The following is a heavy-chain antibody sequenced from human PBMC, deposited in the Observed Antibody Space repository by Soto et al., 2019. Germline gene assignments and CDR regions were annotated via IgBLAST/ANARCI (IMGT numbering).Heavy chain of an antibody. Sequence: PGVSLRLSCAASGLTFRNYGMHWVRQAPGKGLEWVAVISYDGSNKYYADSVKGRFTISRDNSKNTLYLQMNSLRVEDTAVYYSVSLGKDSSGWYFFAYGGRGTLVPVSS. V-gene: IGHV3-30*03. CDR1: GLTFRNYG. J-gene: IGHJ4*02. CDR2: ISYDGSNK. CDR3: VSLGKDSSGWYFFAY. D-gene: IGHD6-19*01.